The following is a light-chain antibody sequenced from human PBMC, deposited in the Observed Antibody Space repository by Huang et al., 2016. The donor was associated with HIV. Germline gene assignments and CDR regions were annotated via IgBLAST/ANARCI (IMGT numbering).Light chain of an antibody. CDR2: GAS. CDR3: QQYNNWPET. J-gene: IGKJ1*01. Sequence: EIVMTQSPAALSVSPGERATLSCRASQSIKSNLAWYQQRPGQAPRLIVYGASTRATGIPARFSGSGSGTEFTLTISSLQSEDFVVYYCQQYNNWPETFGHGTKVEIK. V-gene: IGKV3-15*01. CDR1: QSIKSN.